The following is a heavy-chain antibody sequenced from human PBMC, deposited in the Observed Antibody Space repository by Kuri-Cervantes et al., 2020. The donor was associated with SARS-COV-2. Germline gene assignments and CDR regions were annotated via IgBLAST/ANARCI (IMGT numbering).Heavy chain of an antibody. CDR3: AKDQGDSYGISYFDY. CDR2: IRYDGSNK. Sequence: GESLKISCAASGFTFSSYGMHWVRQAPGKGLEWVAFIRYDGSNKYYADSVKGRFTISRDNSKNTLYLQMNSLGAEDTAVYYCAKDQGDSYGISYFDYWGQGTLVTVSS. V-gene: IGHV3-30*02. D-gene: IGHD5-18*01. CDR1: GFTFSSYG. J-gene: IGHJ4*02.